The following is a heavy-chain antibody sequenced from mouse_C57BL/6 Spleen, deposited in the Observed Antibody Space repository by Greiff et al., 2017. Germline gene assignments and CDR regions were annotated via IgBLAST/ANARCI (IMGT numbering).Heavy chain of an antibody. D-gene: IGHD4-1*01. Sequence: EVKLVESGGDLVKPGGSLKLSCAASGFTFSSYGMSWVRQTPDKRLEWVATISSGGSYTYYPDSVKGRFTISRDNAKNTLYLQMSSLKSEDTAMYYCARLRNWADYYAMDYWGQGTSVTVSS. CDR1: GFTFSSYG. V-gene: IGHV5-6*01. CDR2: ISSGGSYT. CDR3: ARLRNWADYYAMDY. J-gene: IGHJ4*01.